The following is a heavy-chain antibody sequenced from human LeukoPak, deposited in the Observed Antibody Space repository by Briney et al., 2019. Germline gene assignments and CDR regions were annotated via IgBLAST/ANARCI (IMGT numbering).Heavy chain of an antibody. V-gene: IGHV3-74*01. CDR3: ARSLIPGRWYFDL. Sequence: PGGSLRLSCAASGFTFSNYWMHWVRQAPGKGLEWVSRINEDASTISYADSVKGRFTISRDNPMNTLYLQMNGLRPDDTAVYYCARSLIPGRWYFDLWGRGTLVTVSS. CDR2: INEDASTI. CDR1: GFTFSNYW. D-gene: IGHD3-16*01. J-gene: IGHJ2*01.